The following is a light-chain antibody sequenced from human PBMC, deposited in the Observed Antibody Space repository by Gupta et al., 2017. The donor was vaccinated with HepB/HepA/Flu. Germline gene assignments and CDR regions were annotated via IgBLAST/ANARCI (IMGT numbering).Light chain of an antibody. V-gene: IGLV1-44*01. CDR1: SSNIGSNT. Sequence: QSVPAQPPSASGTAGRRVTISWSGSSSNIGSNTVNWYQQLPGTAPKLLIYSNNPRPSGVPDRFSGSKSGTSASLAISGLQSEDEADYYCAAWDDSLNGVVFGGGTKLTVL. CDR3: AAWDDSLNGVV. J-gene: IGLJ2*01. CDR2: SNN.